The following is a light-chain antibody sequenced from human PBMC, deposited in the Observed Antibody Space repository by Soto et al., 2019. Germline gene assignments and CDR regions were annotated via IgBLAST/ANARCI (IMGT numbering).Light chain of an antibody. J-gene: IGLJ1*01. Sequence: QSALTQPASVSGSPGHSITISCTGTASDVGAYKYVSWHQQHPGKAPKIIIYDVNSRPSGVSSRFSGSKSGNTASLTISGLQTDDEGDYYCCAHSTSGTHVFGTGTKVTVL. CDR2: DVN. CDR1: ASDVGAYKY. V-gene: IGLV2-14*03. CDR3: CAHSTSGTHV.